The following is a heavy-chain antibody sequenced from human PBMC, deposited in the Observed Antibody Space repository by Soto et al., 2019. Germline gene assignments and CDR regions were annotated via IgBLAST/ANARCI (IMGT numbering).Heavy chain of an antibody. V-gene: IGHV1-3*04. CDR2: INTGNGNT. CDR1: GYNFTTYA. J-gene: IGHJ4*02. CDR3: AREGAHYAPFDL. D-gene: IGHD3-16*01. Sequence: QVQLVQSGAEVEKPGASVKVSCKASGYNFTTYAMLWVRQAPGQRPEWMGWINTGNGNTKYSPKFQGRVTNDRDMSATTAYIEVTSLTSEDTAIYYCAREGAHYAPFDLWGQGTLVTVSS.